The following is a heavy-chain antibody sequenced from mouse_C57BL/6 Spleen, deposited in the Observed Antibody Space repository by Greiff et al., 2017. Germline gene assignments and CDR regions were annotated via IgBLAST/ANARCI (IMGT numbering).Heavy chain of an antibody. V-gene: IGHV1-69*01. J-gene: IGHJ3*01. CDR3: AREGRLAY. Sequence: QVQLQQSGAELVMPGASVKLSCKASGYTFTSYWMHWVKQRPGQGLEWIGEIDPSDSYTNYNQKFKGKSTLTVDKSSSTAYMQLSSLTSEDSAVYYCAREGRLAYWGQGTLVTVSA. CDR2: IDPSDSYT. CDR1: GYTFTSYW.